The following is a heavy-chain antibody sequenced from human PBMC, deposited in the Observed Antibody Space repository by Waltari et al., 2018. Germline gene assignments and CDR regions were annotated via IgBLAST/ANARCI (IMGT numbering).Heavy chain of an antibody. CDR1: GGSFSGYY. V-gene: IGHV4-34*01. Sequence: QVQLQQWGAGLLKPSETLSPTCAVYGGSFSGYYWSWIRQPPGKGLEWIGEINHSGSTNYNPSLKSRVTISVDTSKNQFSLKLSSVTAADTAVYYCARGKWLDYFDYWGQGTLVTVSS. CDR3: ARGKWLDYFDY. CDR2: INHSGST. D-gene: IGHD6-19*01. J-gene: IGHJ4*02.